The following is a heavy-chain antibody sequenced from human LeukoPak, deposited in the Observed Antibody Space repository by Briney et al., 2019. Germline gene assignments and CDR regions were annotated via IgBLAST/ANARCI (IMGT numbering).Heavy chain of an antibody. CDR2: IRGSGGST. CDR1: GFTFSSYA. D-gene: IGHD3-10*01. Sequence: GGSLRLSCAASGFTFSSYAMNWVRQAPGKGLEWVSAIRGSGGSTYYADSVKGRFTISRDNSKNTLYLQMNSLRAEDTAVYYCAKDQMYYYGSGSYPSLDYWGQGTLVTVSS. V-gene: IGHV3-23*01. J-gene: IGHJ4*02. CDR3: AKDQMYYYGSGSYPSLDY.